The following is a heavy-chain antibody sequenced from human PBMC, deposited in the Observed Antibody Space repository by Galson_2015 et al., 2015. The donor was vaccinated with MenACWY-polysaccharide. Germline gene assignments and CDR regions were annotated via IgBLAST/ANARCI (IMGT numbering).Heavy chain of an antibody. CDR2: ISGGSSTI. D-gene: IGHD2-15*01. V-gene: IGHV3-48*02. Sequence: SLRLSCAASGFTFSSYWMTWVRQAPGKGLEWVSYISGGSSTIYYADSVKGRFTISRDNAKNSLYLQMDSLRDDDTAVYYCARDVKVVAARDAFDIWGQGTMVTVSS. J-gene: IGHJ3*02. CDR1: GFTFSSYW. CDR3: ARDVKVVAARDAFDI.